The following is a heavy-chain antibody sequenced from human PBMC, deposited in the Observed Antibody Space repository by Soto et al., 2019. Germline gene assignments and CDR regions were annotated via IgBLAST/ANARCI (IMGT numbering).Heavy chain of an antibody. J-gene: IGHJ6*02. V-gene: IGHV1-69*01. CDR1: GGTFSSYA. Sequence: QVQLVQSGAEVKKPGSSVKVSCKASGGTFSSYAISWVRQAPGQGLEWMGGIIPIFGTANYAQKFQGRVTITADESTSTAYMELSSLRSEDTAVYYCARGVVPAANYYYYGMDVWGQGTTFTVSS. CDR2: IIPIFGTA. CDR3: ARGVVPAANYYYYGMDV. D-gene: IGHD2-2*01.